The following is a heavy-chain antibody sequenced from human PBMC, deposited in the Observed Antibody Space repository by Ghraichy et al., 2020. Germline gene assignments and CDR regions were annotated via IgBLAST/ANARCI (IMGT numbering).Heavy chain of an antibody. J-gene: IGHJ4*02. CDR1: GFTFSNYA. Sequence: GGSLRLSCAASGFTFSNYAMSWVRQAPGKGLEWVAGVSGTGSSTYYADSAKGRFTISRDNSKNTLYLRMNSLRGDDTAVYFCAKGSRKGGGGGDFDYWGQGTLVTVSS. V-gene: IGHV3-23*01. D-gene: IGHD4-23*01. CDR2: VSGTGSST. CDR3: AKGSRKGGGGGDFDY.